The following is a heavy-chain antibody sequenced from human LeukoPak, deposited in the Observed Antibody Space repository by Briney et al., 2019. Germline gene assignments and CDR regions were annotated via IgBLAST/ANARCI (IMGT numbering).Heavy chain of an antibody. Sequence: SVKVSCKASGFTFTSSAVQWVRQARGQRLEWIGWIVVGSGNTNYAQKFQERVTITRDMSTSTAYVELSSLRSEDTAVYYCAARPRRPDGAFDIWGQGTMVTVSS. V-gene: IGHV1-58*01. D-gene: IGHD1-1*01. J-gene: IGHJ3*02. CDR1: GFTFTSSA. CDR3: AARPRRPDGAFDI. CDR2: IVVGSGNT.